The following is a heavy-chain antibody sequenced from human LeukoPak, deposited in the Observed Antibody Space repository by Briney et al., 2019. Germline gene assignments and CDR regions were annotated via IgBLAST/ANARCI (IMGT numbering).Heavy chain of an antibody. CDR3: ARENPGDIEVAEAFDI. CDR1: GFPVRNNY. Sequence: GGSLRLSCAASGFPVRNNYMHWVRQAPGKGLEWVSVIYGGRSTNYADSVTGRFAISRDNSKNTLYLQMNSLTAADTALYCCARENPGDIEVAEAFDIWGQGTMVTVSS. D-gene: IGHD6-19*01. CDR2: IYGGRST. V-gene: IGHV3-66*01. J-gene: IGHJ3*02.